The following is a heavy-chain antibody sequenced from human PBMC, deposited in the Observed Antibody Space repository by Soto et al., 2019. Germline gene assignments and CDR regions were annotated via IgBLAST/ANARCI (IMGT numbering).Heavy chain of an antibody. CDR3: AKILPRDYDFWSGYYGSGYYGMDV. CDR2: ISGSGGST. V-gene: IGHV3-23*01. J-gene: IGHJ6*02. CDR1: GFTFSSYA. D-gene: IGHD3-3*01. Sequence: PGGSLRLSCAASGFTFSSYAMSWVRQAPGKGLEWVSAISGSGGSTYYADSVKGRFTISRDNSKNTLYLQMNSLRAEDTAVYYCAKILPRDYDFWSGYYGSGYYGMDVWGRGTTVTVSS.